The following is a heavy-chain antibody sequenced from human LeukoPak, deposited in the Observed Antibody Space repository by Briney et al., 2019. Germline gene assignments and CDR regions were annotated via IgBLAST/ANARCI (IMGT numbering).Heavy chain of an antibody. CDR3: TTDRYYDNSELQFQH. V-gene: IGHV3-15*01. Sequence: GGSLRLSCAASGFTFSIAWMSWVRQVPGKGLEWVGRIKSKTDGGTIDYAAPVKGRFTISRDDSRNTLYLQMDSLKIEDTAVYYCTTDRYYDNSELQFQHWGQGTLVTVSS. D-gene: IGHD3-22*01. CDR2: IKSKTDGGTI. CDR1: GFTFSIAW. J-gene: IGHJ1*01.